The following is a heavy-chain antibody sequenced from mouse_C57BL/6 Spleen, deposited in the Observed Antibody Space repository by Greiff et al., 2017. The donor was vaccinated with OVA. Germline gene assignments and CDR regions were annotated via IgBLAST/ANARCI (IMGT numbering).Heavy chain of an antibody. D-gene: IGHD5-1-1*01. V-gene: IGHV5-17*01. CDR3: ARKNTDYFDY. CDR2: ISSGSSTI. CDR1: GFTLSDYG. J-gene: IGHJ2*01. Sequence: EVKLVESGGGLVKPGGSLKLSCAASGFTLSDYGMHWVRQAPEKGLEWVAYISSGSSTIYYADTVKGRFTIARDNAKNTLFLQMTSLRSEDTAMYYCARKNTDYFDYWGQGTTLTVSS.